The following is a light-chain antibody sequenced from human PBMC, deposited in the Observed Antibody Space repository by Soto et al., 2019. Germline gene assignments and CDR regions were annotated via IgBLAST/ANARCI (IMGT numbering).Light chain of an antibody. CDR1: QSVSSN. Sequence: EIVMTQSPATLSVSPGERATLSCRASQSVSSNLAWYQQTPGQAPRLLIYGASTRATGIPARFSGSGSGTEFTLTISILQSEDFAVYYCQQYNNWPPLTFGGGTKVEIK. CDR2: GAS. V-gene: IGKV3-15*01. J-gene: IGKJ4*01. CDR3: QQYNNWPPLT.